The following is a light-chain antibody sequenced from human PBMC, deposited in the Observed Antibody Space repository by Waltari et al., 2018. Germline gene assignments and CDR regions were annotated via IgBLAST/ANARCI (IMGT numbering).Light chain of an antibody. CDR1: QSIFYSSTNKNY. V-gene: IGKV4-1*01. Sequence: DIVMTQSPDSLAVSLGERATINCKSSQSIFYSSTNKNYLTWYQQQPGQPPKLLIYWASTRESGVPDRFSGTGSGTDFTLTISSLQAGDVAVYYCQQFYSTPLTFGGGTKVEIK. CDR3: QQFYSTPLT. CDR2: WAS. J-gene: IGKJ4*01.